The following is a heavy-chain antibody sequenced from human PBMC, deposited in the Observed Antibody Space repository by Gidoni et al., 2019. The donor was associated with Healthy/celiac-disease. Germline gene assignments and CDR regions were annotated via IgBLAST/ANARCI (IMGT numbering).Heavy chain of an antibody. CDR1: GGSISSSSYY. D-gene: IGHD6-19*01. Sequence: QLQLQESGPGLVKPSETLSLTCTVSGGSISSSSYYWGWIRQPPGKGLEWIGSIYYSGRTYYNPSLKSRVTISVDTSKNQFSLKLSSVTAADTAVYYCAGRYSSGYFDYWGQGTLVTVSS. V-gene: IGHV4-39*01. J-gene: IGHJ4*02. CDR3: AGRYSSGYFDY. CDR2: IYYSGRT.